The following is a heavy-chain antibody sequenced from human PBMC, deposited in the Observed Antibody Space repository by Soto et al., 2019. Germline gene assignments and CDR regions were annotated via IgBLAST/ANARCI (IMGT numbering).Heavy chain of an antibody. V-gene: IGHV1-69*01. CDR2: IIPIFGTA. CDR1: GGTFSSYA. D-gene: IGHD3-10*01. J-gene: IGHJ4*02. CDR3: ARDLEGYYGSGSYFGLDY. Sequence: QVQLVQSGAEVKKPGSSVKVSCKASGGTFSSYAISWVRQAPGQGLEWMGGIIPIFGTANYAQKFQGRVTITADESTSTAYMELSSLRSEDTAVYYGARDLEGYYGSGSYFGLDYWGQGTLVTVSS.